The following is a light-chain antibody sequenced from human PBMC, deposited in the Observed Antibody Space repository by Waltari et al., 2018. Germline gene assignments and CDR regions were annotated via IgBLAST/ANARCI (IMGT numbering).Light chain of an antibody. CDR3: AAWDDSLSGWV. CDR1: RSNIGSNY. CDR2: RNN. Sequence: HSVLPQPPSASGTPGQRVTISCSASRSNIGSNYVYWYQQRPGTAPKLLIYRNNQRPSGVPDRFSGSKSGTSASLAISGLRSEDEADYYCAAWDDSLSGWVFGGGTKLTVL. V-gene: IGLV1-47*01. J-gene: IGLJ3*02.